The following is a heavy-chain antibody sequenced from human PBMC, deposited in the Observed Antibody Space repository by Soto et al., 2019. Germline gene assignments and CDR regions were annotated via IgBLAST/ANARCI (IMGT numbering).Heavy chain of an antibody. V-gene: IGHV3-66*01. D-gene: IGHD2-15*01. CDR3: SREPRYCRGGSCSITGDAYDI. Sequence: PGGSMRLSCTASGFSVSDTYVNWVRQAPGKGLEWVSVISNRGDTHYADSLRGRFSLSRDISNNTLHLQMNYLRVEDTAVYYCSREPRYCRGGSCSITGDAYDIWGQGTMVTVSS. CDR1: GFSVSDTY. CDR2: ISNRGDT. J-gene: IGHJ3*02.